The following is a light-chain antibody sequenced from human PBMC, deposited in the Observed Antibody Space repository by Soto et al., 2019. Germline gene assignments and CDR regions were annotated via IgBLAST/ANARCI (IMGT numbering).Light chain of an antibody. CDR3: QQYNSYSWT. V-gene: IGKV1-5*01. J-gene: IGKJ1*01. Sequence: DIQMTQSPSSLSASVGDKVTITCRATESVSKWLAWYQEKPGNPPRPLIYDASTLESGVPSRFSGSGSGTEFALTISSLQPDDFAIYYCQQYNSYSWTFGQGTKVDI. CDR1: ESVSKW. CDR2: DAS.